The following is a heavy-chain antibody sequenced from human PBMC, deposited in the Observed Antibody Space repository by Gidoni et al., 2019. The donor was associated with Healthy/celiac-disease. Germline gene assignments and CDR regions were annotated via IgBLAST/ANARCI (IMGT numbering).Heavy chain of an antibody. CDR2: IIPIFGTA. J-gene: IGHJ2*01. Sequence: QVQLVQSGAEVTKPGSSVKVSCKASGGTFSSYAISWVRQAPGQGLEWLGGIIPIFGTANYAQKCQGRVTITADKSTSTAYMELSSLRSEDTAVYYCANLVGATGYDLWGRGTLVTVSS. V-gene: IGHV1-69*06. D-gene: IGHD1-26*01. CDR3: ANLVGATGYDL. CDR1: GGTFSSYA.